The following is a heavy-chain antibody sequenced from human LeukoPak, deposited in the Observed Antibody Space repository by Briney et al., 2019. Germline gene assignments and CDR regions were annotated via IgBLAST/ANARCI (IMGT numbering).Heavy chain of an antibody. D-gene: IGHD5-18*01. J-gene: IGHJ5*02. V-gene: IGHV1-2*02. CDR3: ARALPHRRLMDTTMEQHWFDP. CDR2: ISAYSGGT. Sequence: ASVKVSCKASGYTFTSYGISWVRQAPGQGLEWMGWISAYSGGTNYAQKFQGRVTMTRDTSISTAYMELSRLRSDDTAVYYCARALPHRRLMDTTMEQHWFDPWGQGTLVTVSS. CDR1: GYTFTSYG.